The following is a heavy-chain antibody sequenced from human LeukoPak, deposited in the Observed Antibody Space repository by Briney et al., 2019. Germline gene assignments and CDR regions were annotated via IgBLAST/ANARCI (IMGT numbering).Heavy chain of an antibody. CDR2: IYHSGST. D-gene: IGHD6-6*01. CDR3: ARHSSSIAAPTYFDY. CDR1: GGSLSSGGYY. J-gene: IGHJ4*02. V-gene: IGHV4-30-2*03. Sequence: SETLSLTCTVSGGSLSSGGYYWSWIRQPPGKGLEWIGYIYHSGSTYYNPSLKSRVTISVDTSKNQFSLKLSSVTAADTAVYYCARHSSSIAAPTYFDYWGQGTLVTVSS.